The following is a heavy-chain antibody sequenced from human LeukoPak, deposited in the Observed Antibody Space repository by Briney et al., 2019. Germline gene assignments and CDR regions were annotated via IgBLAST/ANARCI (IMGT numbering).Heavy chain of an antibody. J-gene: IGHJ5*02. CDR1: GFPFSSYV. CDR2: INHNAEMI. Sequence: GGSLRLSCEASGFPFSSYVMSWVRQAPGKGLEWIAYINHNAEMIFYPDSVKGRFTISRDNAKNSLYLQMNSLRAEDTALYYCAKSLIRGIPAAGNWFDPWGQGTLVTVSS. D-gene: IGHD2-2*01. CDR3: AKSLIRGIPAAGNWFDP. V-gene: IGHV3-48*03.